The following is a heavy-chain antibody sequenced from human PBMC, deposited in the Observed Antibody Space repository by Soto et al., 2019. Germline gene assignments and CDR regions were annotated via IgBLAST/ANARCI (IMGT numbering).Heavy chain of an antibody. D-gene: IGHD3-16*01. J-gene: IGHJ4*02. Sequence: QITLKESGPTLVKPTQTLTLTCTFSRFSLSTSGVGVGWIRQPPGKALEWLALIYWDDAKHYSPSLKSRLTNPKETPKNHVALKRAKMDPVDTARYYLATKGGGDRILDYWGQGTLVTVAS. V-gene: IGHV2-5*02. CDR1: RFSLSTSGVG. CDR3: ATKGGGDRILDY. CDR2: IYWDDAK.